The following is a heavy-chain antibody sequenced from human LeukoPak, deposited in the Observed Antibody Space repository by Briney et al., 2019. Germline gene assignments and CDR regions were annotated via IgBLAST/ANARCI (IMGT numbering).Heavy chain of an antibody. CDR2: ISSSSSYI. V-gene: IGHV3-21*01. D-gene: IGHD7-27*01. Sequence: PGGSLRLSCAASGFTFSNYAMNWVRQAPGKGLEWVSSISSSSSYIYYADSVKGRFTISRDNAKNSLYLQMNSLRAEDTAVYYCARKGPRTGEGGPGDWYFDLWGRGTLVTVSS. CDR1: GFTFSNYA. CDR3: ARKGPRTGEGGPGDWYFDL. J-gene: IGHJ2*01.